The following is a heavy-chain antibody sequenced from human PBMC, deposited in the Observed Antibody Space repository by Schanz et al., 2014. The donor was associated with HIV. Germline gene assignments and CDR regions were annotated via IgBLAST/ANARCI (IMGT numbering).Heavy chain of an antibody. Sequence: QVQVVQSGAELKKPGSSVRVSCKTSGGTFSNYAVSWVRQAPGQGLEWMGGIVPIFGTTNYAQRFQGRVSITADESTSTAYMELSGLRSEDTAVYYCTRAYCGADCSRFYYYGTDVWGQGTTVTVSS. D-gene: IGHD2-21*02. V-gene: IGHV1-69*01. J-gene: IGHJ6*02. CDR3: TRAYCGADCSRFYYYGTDV. CDR1: GGTFSNYA. CDR2: IVPIFGTT.